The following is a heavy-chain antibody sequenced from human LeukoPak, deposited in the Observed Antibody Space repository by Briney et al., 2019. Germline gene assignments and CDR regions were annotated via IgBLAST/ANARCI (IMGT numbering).Heavy chain of an antibody. V-gene: IGHV3-48*03. Sequence: GGSLRLSCAAPRLTFSNYEMHWVRQAPGKGPEWLSYISSSGNTIYYADSVKGRFATSRDNSKNSLYLQMNSLRAGDTAGYYCATYPPSSWYYFDFWGQGALVTVSS. J-gene: IGHJ4*02. CDR2: ISSSGNTI. D-gene: IGHD6-13*01. CDR1: RLTFSNYE. CDR3: ATYPPSSWYYFDF.